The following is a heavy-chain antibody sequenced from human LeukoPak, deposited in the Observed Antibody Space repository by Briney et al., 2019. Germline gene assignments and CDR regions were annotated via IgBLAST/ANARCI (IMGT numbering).Heavy chain of an antibody. Sequence: ASVKVSCKASGYTFSSYAMHWVRQAPGQRLEWMGWINAGNGNTKYSQKFQGRVTITRDTSASTAYMELSSLRSEDTAVYYCASPHDYGDYDPPFYYGMDVWGQGTTVTVSS. V-gene: IGHV1-3*01. CDR1: GYTFSSYA. CDR3: ASPHDYGDYDPPFYYGMDV. CDR2: INAGNGNT. J-gene: IGHJ6*02. D-gene: IGHD4-17*01.